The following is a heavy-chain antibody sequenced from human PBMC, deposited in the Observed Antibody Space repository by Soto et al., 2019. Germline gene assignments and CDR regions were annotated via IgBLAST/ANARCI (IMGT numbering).Heavy chain of an antibody. CDR2: IKQDGSEK. Sequence: GSLRLSCAASGFTFSSYWMSWVRQAPGKGLEWVANIKQDGSEKYYVDSVKGRFTISRDNAKNSLYLQMNSLRAEDTAVYYCARAGRATDYYYYMDVWGKGTTVTVSS. CDR1: GFTFSSYW. CDR3: ARAGRATDYYYYMDV. J-gene: IGHJ6*03. V-gene: IGHV3-7*01.